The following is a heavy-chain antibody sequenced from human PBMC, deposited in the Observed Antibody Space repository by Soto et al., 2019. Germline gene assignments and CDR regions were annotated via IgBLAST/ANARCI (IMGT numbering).Heavy chain of an antibody. Sequence: EVQLVESGGGLVQPGGSLRLSCAASGFTFSNSWMHWVRQAPGKGLVWVSRINSDGSNTSYADSVKGRFTISRDNAKNTLYLQMNSLRAEDTAVYYCASGLVEYSSSWYDSWGQGTLVTVSS. CDR2: INSDGSNT. V-gene: IGHV3-74*01. J-gene: IGHJ5*01. D-gene: IGHD6-13*01. CDR3: ASGLVEYSSSWYDS. CDR1: GFTFSNSW.